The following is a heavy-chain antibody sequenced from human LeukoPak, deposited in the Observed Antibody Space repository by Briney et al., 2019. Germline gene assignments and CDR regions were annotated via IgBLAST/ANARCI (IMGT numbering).Heavy chain of an antibody. CDR3: AREREGGFSEWLLEY. CDR2: ISSSGSV. J-gene: IGHJ4*02. Sequence: PGGSLRLSCAASGFTLTDYYMSWIRQVPGKGLAWVSYISSSGSVYYADSVKGRFTISRDNSKNSLYLQMNSLRAEDTAVYYCAREREGGFSEWLLEYWGQGTLVTVSS. CDR1: GFTLTDYY. V-gene: IGHV3-11*01. D-gene: IGHD3-3*01.